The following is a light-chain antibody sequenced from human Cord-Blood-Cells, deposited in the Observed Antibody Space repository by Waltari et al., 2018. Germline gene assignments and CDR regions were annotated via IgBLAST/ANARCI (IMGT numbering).Light chain of an antibody. CDR2: GAS. Sequence: EIVMTQSPATLSVSPGERATLSCRARQSVSSNLAWYQQKPGQAPRLLIYGASTRVTCIPARFSGSGSVTEFTLTISSLQSEDFAVYYCQQYNNWPPWTCGQGTKVEIK. CDR1: QSVSSN. CDR3: QQYNNWPPWT. V-gene: IGKV3-15*01. J-gene: IGKJ1*01.